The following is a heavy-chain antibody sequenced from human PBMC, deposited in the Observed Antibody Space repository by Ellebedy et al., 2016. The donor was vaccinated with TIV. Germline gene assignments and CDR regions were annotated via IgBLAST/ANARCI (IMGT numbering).Heavy chain of an antibody. CDR3: ARDGRKQWLYTLDS. Sequence: GESLKISCVTSGFTFYTYNMNWVRQTPGTGLEWVSYIGSSGVRTDYADSVKGRFTVSRDNAKNSLFLQMTDLRDEDSGVYYCARDGRKQWLYTLDSWGPGTLVTVSS. CDR1: GFTFYTYN. V-gene: IGHV3-48*02. D-gene: IGHD6-19*01. J-gene: IGHJ4*02. CDR2: IGSSGVRT.